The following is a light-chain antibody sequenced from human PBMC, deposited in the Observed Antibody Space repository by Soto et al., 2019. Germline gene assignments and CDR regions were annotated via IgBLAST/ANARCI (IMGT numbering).Light chain of an antibody. CDR2: GNS. J-gene: IGLJ1*01. V-gene: IGLV1-40*01. CDR3: RSSYGGLSAYV. Sequence: QSVLTQPPSVSGAPGQRVTISCTGSSSNIGAGYDVHWYQHLPGTAPKLLIYGNSNRPSGVPDRFSGSKSGTSASLAITGGLADDDDAYYCRSSYGGLSAYVFGTGTKVTVL. CDR1: SSNIGAGYD.